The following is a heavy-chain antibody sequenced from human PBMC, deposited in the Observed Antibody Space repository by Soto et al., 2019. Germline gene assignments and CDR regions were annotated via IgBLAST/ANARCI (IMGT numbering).Heavy chain of an antibody. D-gene: IGHD6-13*01. V-gene: IGHV4-59*01. CDR3: ARGQGIAAAGRGNWFDP. CDR1: GGSISSYY. CDR2: IYYSGST. J-gene: IGHJ5*02. Sequence: PSETLSLTCTVSGGSISSYYWSWIRQPPGKGLEWIGYIYYSGSTNYNPSLKSRVTISVDTSKNQFSLKLSSVTAADTAVYYCARGQGIAAAGRGNWFDPWGQGTLVTVSS.